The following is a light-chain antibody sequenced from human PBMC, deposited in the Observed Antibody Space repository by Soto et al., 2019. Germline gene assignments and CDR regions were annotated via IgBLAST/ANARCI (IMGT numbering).Light chain of an antibody. CDR3: QQYQSYSRT. CDR2: DAS. CDR1: QSISSW. J-gene: IGKJ1*01. V-gene: IGKV1-5*01. Sequence: DIQITQSPSTLSASVGDRVTITCLASQSISSWLAWYQQKPGKAPKLLIYDASSLESGVPSRFSGSGSGTEFTLTISSLKPDDFATYYCQQYQSYSRTFGQGTKVDIK.